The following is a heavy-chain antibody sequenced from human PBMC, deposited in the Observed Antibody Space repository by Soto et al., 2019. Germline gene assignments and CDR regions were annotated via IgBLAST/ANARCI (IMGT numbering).Heavy chain of an antibody. Sequence: EVQLVESGGGLVQPGVSLRLSCAASGFTFSSYWMHWVRQAPGKGLVWVSRISSDGSSTGYSDPVKGRFTISISRDNAKNTLFLQMNSLRAEDTAVYYCVSSRLTCRGGRCVVEYFQNWGKGTLVTVSS. V-gene: IGHV3-74*01. D-gene: IGHD2-15*01. CDR3: VSSRLTCRGGRCVVEYFQN. J-gene: IGHJ1*01. CDR1: GFTFSSYW. CDR2: ISSDGSST.